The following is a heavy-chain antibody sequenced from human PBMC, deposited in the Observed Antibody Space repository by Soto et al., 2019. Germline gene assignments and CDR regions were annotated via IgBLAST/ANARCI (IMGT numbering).Heavy chain of an antibody. CDR2: ISPDGSIT. CDR1: GFSFSNHW. J-gene: IGHJ3*02. CDR3: ARPRSKSSSGFDI. V-gene: IGHV3-74*01. Sequence: EVQLEESGGGLAQPGGSLRLSCAASGFSFSNHWIHWVRQAPGQGLESITRISPDGSITDYAGSVRGRFTISRDNAKDTLYLQMSSLRVEDTAVYYCARPRSKSSSGFDIWGQGTTVTVSS. D-gene: IGHD6-6*01.